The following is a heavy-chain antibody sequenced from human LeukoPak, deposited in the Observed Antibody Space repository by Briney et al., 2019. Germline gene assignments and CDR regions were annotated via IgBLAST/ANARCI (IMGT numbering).Heavy chain of an antibody. J-gene: IGHJ3*01. CDR3: AKDPNGDYVGAFDS. CDR1: GLTFSNYA. V-gene: IGHV3-23*01. CDR2: ITGRGGT. Sequence: GGSLSLSCAASGLTFSNYAMTWVRQAPGKGLEWISSITGRGGTSYTDSVKGRFTVYRDNSKNTLYLQMNSLRVGDTALYYCAKDPNGDYVGAFDSWGRGTMVTVSS. D-gene: IGHD4-17*01.